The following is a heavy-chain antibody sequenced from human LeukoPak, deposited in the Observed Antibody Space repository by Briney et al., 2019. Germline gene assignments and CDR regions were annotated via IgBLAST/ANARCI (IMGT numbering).Heavy chain of an antibody. J-gene: IGHJ6*02. CDR3: ARGRAVAGPSRIKYYYYGMDV. V-gene: IGHV4-34*01. CDR2: INHSGST. Sequence: SETLSLTCAVYGGSFSGYSWSWIRQPPGKGLEWIGEINHSGSTNYNPSLKSRVTISVDTSKNQFSLKLSSVTAADTAVYYCARGRAVAGPSRIKYYYYGMDVWGQGTTVTVSS. D-gene: IGHD6-19*01. CDR1: GGSFSGYS.